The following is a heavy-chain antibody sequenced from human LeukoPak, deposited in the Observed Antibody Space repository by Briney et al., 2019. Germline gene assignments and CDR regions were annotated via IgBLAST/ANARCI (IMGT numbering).Heavy chain of an antibody. V-gene: IGHV5-10-1*01. D-gene: IGHD3-22*01. Sequence: GESLKISCKGSGYSFTSHWIAWVRQMPGKGLEWMGRIDPSDSYTNYSPSFQGHVTISADKSISTAYLQWSSLKASDTAMYYCASPQSSYYDSSGYYYDAFDIWGQGTMVTVSS. CDR1: GYSFTSHW. CDR3: ASPQSSYYDSSGYYYDAFDI. J-gene: IGHJ3*02. CDR2: IDPSDSYT.